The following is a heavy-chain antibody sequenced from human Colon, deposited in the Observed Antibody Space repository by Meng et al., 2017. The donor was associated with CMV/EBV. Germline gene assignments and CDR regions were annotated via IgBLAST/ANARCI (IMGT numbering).Heavy chain of an antibody. D-gene: IGHD2-2*01. CDR1: GGSISSSTYY. Sequence: SETLSLTCTVSGGSISSSTYYWGWIRQAPGKGLEWFGGISYIGGTYFNPSLKSRVTMSVDMSENQFSLKLSSVTAADTAVYYCARLPLGYCSTTSCFQNGMDVWGQGTTVTVSS. CDR3: ARLPLGYCSTTSCFQNGMDV. J-gene: IGHJ6*02. CDR2: ISYIGGT. V-gene: IGHV4-39*01.